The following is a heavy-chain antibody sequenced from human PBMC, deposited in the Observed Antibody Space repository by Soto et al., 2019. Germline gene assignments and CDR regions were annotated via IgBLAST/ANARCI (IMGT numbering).Heavy chain of an antibody. J-gene: IGHJ1*01. V-gene: IGHV4-39*01. CDR3: ARIVFVSSVKYFQH. D-gene: IGHD6-19*01. CDR2: IYSSGST. CDR1: GTSVSSTYW. Sequence: ASETLCLTCVVSGTSVSSTYWWTWVRQPPGKGLEWIGTIYSSGSTYYNPSLKSRVTISVDTAKNQFSLNLSSVTAADTAVYYCARIVFVSSVKYFQHWGQGTLVTVSS.